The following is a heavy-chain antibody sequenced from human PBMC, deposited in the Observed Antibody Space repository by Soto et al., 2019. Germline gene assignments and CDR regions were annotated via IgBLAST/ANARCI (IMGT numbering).Heavy chain of an antibody. V-gene: IGHV3-48*02. Sequence: VESGGGLVYPGGSLRLSCVGSGFRFSDHSMHWVRQAPGKGLQWISYISSNSDTTYYADFVKGRFTVSRDNAKNALFLQMNSLRDDDTATYYCARLPKGSLVTAWGQGARVTVSS. CDR2: ISSNSDTT. CDR1: GFRFSDHS. D-gene: IGHD2-21*02. J-gene: IGHJ4*02. CDR3: ARLPKGSLVTA.